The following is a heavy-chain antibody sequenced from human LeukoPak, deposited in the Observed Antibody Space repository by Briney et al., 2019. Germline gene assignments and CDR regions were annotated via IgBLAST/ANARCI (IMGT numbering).Heavy chain of an antibody. CDR1: GFIFSSYW. CDR2: IKSDGSST. V-gene: IGHV3-74*01. CDR3: ARVGAVAGGFDI. J-gene: IGHJ3*02. D-gene: IGHD6-19*01. Sequence: GGFLRLSCAASGFIFSSYWMHWVRQAPGKGLVWVSRIKSDGSSTSYADSVKGRFTISRDNAKNTLHLQMNSLRAEDTAVYYCARVGAVAGGFDIWGQGTMVTVSS.